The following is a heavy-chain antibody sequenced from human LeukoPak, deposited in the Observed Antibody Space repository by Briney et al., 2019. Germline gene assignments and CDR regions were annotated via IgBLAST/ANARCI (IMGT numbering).Heavy chain of an antibody. CDR3: ASDFSPYCGGDCYFDAFDM. V-gene: IGHV3-7*01. D-gene: IGHD2-21*01. J-gene: IGHJ3*02. Sequence: GGSLRLSCAASGFSFSSYWMTWVRQGTGKGLEWVSNINRDGSVKHYMDSVKGRFTISRDNAKNSLYLQMNSLRAEDTAVYYCASDFSPYCGGDCYFDAFDMWGQGTVVTVSS. CDR1: GFSFSSYW. CDR2: INRDGSVK.